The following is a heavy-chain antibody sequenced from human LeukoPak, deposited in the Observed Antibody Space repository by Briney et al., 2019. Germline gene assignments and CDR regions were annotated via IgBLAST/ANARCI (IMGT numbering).Heavy chain of an antibody. CDR1: GFTFSSYW. D-gene: IGHD2-21*02. CDR3: ASAAYCGGDCYSGAFDI. V-gene: IGHV3-48*04. Sequence: GGSLRLSCAASGFTFSSYWMSWVRQAPGKGLEWVSYISSSGSTIYYADSVKGRFTISRDNAKNSLYLQMNSLRAEDTAVYYCASAAYCGGDCYSGAFDIWGQGTMVTVSS. J-gene: IGHJ3*02. CDR2: ISSSGSTI.